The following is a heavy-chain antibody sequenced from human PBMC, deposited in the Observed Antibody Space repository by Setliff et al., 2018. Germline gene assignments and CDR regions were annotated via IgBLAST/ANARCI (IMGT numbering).Heavy chain of an antibody. J-gene: IGHJ3*02. CDR1: GFTVNTNY. CDR3: AREVVGAPSAFDI. Sequence: PGGSLRLSCAASGFTVNTNYMTWVRQAPGKGLEWVSITYRDGSTYYAESVKGRFTLSRDNARDSLFLQMNTLRAEDTAVYYCAREVVGAPSAFDIWGQGTMVTVSS. CDR2: TYRDGST. V-gene: IGHV3-66*01. D-gene: IGHD1-26*01.